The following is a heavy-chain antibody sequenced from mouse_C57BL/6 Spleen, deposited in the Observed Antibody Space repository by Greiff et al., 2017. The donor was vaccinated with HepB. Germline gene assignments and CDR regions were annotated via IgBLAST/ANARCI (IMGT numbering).Heavy chain of an antibody. CDR2: IYPGDGDT. CDR1: GYAFSSSW. Sequence: VQLQQSGPELVKPGASVKISCKASGYAFSSSWMNWVKQRPGKGLEWIGRIYPGDGDTNYNGKFKGRATLTADKSSSTAYMQLSSLTSEDSAVYFCARSEKGWFAYWGQGTLVTVSA. V-gene: IGHV1-82*01. J-gene: IGHJ3*01. CDR3: ARSEKGWFAY.